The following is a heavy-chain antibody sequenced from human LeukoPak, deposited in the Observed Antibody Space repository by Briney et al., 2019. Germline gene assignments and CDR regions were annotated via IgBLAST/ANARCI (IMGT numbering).Heavy chain of an antibody. Sequence: SETLSLTCTVSGGSISSSSYYWGWIRQPPGRGLEWIGSIYYSGSTYYNPSLKSRVTISVDTSKNQFSLKLSSVTAADTAVYYCARQRQSNWFDPWGQGTLLTVSS. CDR2: IYYSGST. J-gene: IGHJ5*02. CDR1: GGSISSSSYY. CDR3: ARQRQSNWFDP. V-gene: IGHV4-39*01.